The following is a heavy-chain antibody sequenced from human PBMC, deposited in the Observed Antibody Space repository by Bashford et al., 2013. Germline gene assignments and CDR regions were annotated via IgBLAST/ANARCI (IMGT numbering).Heavy chain of an antibody. D-gene: IGHD4-17*01. Sequence: WVRQAPGQGLEWMGWISAYNGNTNYAQKLQGRVTMTTDTSTSTAYMELRSLRSDDTAVYYCARFDYGDYVDWFDPWGQGTLVTVSS. J-gene: IGHJ5*02. CDR3: ARFDYGDYVDWFDP. V-gene: IGHV1-18*01. CDR2: ISAYNGNT.